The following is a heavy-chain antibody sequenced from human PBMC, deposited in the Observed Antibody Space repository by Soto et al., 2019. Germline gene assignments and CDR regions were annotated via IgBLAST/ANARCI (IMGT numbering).Heavy chain of an antibody. Sequence: EVQLVESGGGLAKPGGSLRLSCAASGFTFSSYSMNWVRQAPGKGLEWVSSISSSSSHIYNADSVKGRFTISRDNAKNSLYLQMNSLRAVDTAVYYCAREVTIFGVVIATYGMDVWGQGTTVTVSS. CDR2: ISSSSSHI. CDR1: GFTFSSYS. V-gene: IGHV3-21*01. J-gene: IGHJ6*02. CDR3: AREVTIFGVVIATYGMDV. D-gene: IGHD3-3*01.